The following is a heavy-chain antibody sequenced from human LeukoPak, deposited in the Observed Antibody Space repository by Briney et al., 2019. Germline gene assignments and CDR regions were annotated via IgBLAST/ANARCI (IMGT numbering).Heavy chain of an antibody. CDR3: GKDQCSSSWYIDY. Sequence: PGGSLRLSCAPSGFTFSNYAMHWVRQAPGKGLEWVAFIRYDGINKYYGDSVKGRFTISRDNSKNTLYLQMNSLRAEDTAVYYCGKDQCSSSWYIDYWGQGTLVTVSS. J-gene: IGHJ4*02. V-gene: IGHV3-30*02. D-gene: IGHD6-13*01. CDR2: IRYDGINK. CDR1: GFTFSNYA.